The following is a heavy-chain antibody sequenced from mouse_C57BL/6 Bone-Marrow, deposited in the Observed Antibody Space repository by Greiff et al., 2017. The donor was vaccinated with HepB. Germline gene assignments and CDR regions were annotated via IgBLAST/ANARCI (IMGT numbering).Heavy chain of an antibody. J-gene: IGHJ3*01. V-gene: IGHV5-2*01. D-gene: IGHD2-3*01. Sequence: DVHLVESGGGLVQPGESLKLSCESNEYEFPSHDMSWVRKTPEKRLELVAAINSDGGSTYYPDTMERRFIISRDNTKKTLYLQMSSLRSEDTALYYCAIYDGYSLFAYWGQGTLVTVSA. CDR2: INSDGGST. CDR3: AIYDGYSLFAY. CDR1: EYEFPSHD.